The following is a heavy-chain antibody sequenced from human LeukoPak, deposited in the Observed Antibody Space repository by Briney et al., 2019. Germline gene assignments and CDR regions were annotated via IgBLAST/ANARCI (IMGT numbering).Heavy chain of an antibody. Sequence: PSETLSLTCTVSGGSISSSSYYWGWIRQPPGKGLEWIGSIYYSGSTYYNPSLKSRVTISVDTSKNQFSLKLSSVTAADTAVYYCASPSRLLWFGEFGYWGQGTLVTVSS. J-gene: IGHJ4*02. D-gene: IGHD3-10*01. CDR1: GGSISSSSYY. V-gene: IGHV4-39*07. CDR2: IYYSGST. CDR3: ASPSRLLWFGEFGY.